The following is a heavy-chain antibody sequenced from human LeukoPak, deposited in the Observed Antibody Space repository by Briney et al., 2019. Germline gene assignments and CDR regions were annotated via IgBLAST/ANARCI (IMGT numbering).Heavy chain of an antibody. CDR1: RFTFSTYG. Sequence: GGSLRLSCAASRFTFSTYGMSWVRQAPGKGLEWVSSITGGGGSTYYADSVKGRFTISRDNAQNSLFLQLNSLRAEDTAVYYCARDPYSSGWYKDAFDIWGQGTMVTVSS. CDR3: ARDPYSSGWYKDAFDI. CDR2: ITGGGGST. D-gene: IGHD6-19*01. V-gene: IGHV3-23*01. J-gene: IGHJ3*02.